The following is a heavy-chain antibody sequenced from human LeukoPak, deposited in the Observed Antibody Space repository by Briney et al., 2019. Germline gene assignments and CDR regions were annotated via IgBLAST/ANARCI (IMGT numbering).Heavy chain of an antibody. J-gene: IGHJ4*02. CDR2: ISGSGGST. V-gene: IGHV3-23*01. CDR1: GFTFSSYA. Sequence: PGGSLRLSCAASGFTFSSYAMNWVRQAPGKGLEWVSAISGSGGSTYYADSVKGRFTISRDNSKNTLYLQMNSPRAEDTAVYFCAKRYYQDSSGYLGSIDYWGQGTLVTVSS. CDR3: AKRYYQDSSGYLGSIDY. D-gene: IGHD3-22*01.